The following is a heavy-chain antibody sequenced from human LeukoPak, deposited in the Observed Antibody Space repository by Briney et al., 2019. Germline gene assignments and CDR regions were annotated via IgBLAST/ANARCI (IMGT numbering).Heavy chain of an antibody. V-gene: IGHV3-33*01. Sequence: GRSLRLSCAASGFTLGSYGMHWVRQAPGKGLEWLAVIWHDGSTKDYVDSVKGRFTISRDNSKNTLFLQMNSLRAEDTAVYYCVTMTTVNAFDMWGRGTMVTVSS. CDR1: GFTLGSYG. CDR2: IWHDGSTK. D-gene: IGHD4-11*01. CDR3: VTMTTVNAFDM. J-gene: IGHJ3*02.